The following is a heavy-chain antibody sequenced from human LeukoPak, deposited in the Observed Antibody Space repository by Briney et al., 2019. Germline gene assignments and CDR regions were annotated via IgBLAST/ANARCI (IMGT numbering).Heavy chain of an antibody. V-gene: IGHV3-53*01. Sequence: GGSLRLSCAASGFTFSSNYMNWVRQAPGKGLEWVSVIYSGGSTYYADSVKGRFTISRDNSKSTLYLQMDSLRAEDTAVYYCAKCGNSGCHLIDYWGQGTLVTVSS. CDR2: IYSGGST. CDR1: GFTFSSNY. J-gene: IGHJ4*02. D-gene: IGHD5-12*01. CDR3: AKCGNSGCHLIDY.